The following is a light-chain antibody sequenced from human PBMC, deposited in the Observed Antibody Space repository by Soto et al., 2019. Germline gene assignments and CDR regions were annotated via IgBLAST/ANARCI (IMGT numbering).Light chain of an antibody. CDR2: KAS. CDR1: QSIGAW. Sequence: DIQMSQSPSTLSVSVGDRVTITCRASQSIGAWLAWYQQKPGKAPNLLIYKASTLQKGVPSRFSGSGSGTEFTLTISSLQPDDFATYFCQQYESYPWTFGQGTKVEV. J-gene: IGKJ1*01. V-gene: IGKV1-5*03. CDR3: QQYESYPWT.